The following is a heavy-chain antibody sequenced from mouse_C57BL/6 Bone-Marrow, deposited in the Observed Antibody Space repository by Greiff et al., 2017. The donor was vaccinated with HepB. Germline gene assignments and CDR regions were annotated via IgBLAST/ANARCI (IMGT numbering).Heavy chain of an antibody. CDR2: INYDSSST. CDR3: AREEIATVVDGTSCWYFDV. CDR1: GFTFSDYY. J-gene: IGHJ1*03. V-gene: IGHV5-16*01. Sequence: EVKLVESEGGLVQPGSSMKLSCTASGFTFSDYYMAWVRQVPEKGLEWVANINYDSSSTYYLDSLKSRFIISRDNAKNILYLQMSSLKSEDTATYYCAREEIATVVDGTSCWYFDVWGTGTTVTVSS. D-gene: IGHD1-1*01.